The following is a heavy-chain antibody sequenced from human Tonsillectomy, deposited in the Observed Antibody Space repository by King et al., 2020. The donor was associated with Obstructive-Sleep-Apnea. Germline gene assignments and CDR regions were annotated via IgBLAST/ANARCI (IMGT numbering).Heavy chain of an antibody. CDR1: GYSFTSHG. CDR3: ARDQGGDDFQGYLDD. CDR2: ISGDNGNR. D-gene: IGHD2-21*02. J-gene: IGHJ4*02. Sequence: QLVQSGGEVKKPGASVKVSCKAFGYSFTSHGINRGRQAPGQGLEWRGWISGDNGNRKDAQKFQGRVIMNTDTSTSTAYMELTSLRSDDTAVYYCARDQGGDDFQGYLDDWGQGTLVTVAS. V-gene: IGHV1-18*04.